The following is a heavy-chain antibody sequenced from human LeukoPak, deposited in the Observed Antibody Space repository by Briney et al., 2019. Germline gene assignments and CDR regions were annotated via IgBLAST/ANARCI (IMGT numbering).Heavy chain of an antibody. Sequence: GASVKVSCKASRYTFTGYYMHWVRQAPGQGLEWMGWISAYNGNTNYAQKLRGRVTMTTDTSTSTAYMELRSLRSDDTAVYYCARDSGRRHFDYWGQGALVTVSS. CDR3: ARDSGRRHFDY. CDR1: RYTFTGYY. V-gene: IGHV1-18*04. J-gene: IGHJ4*02. CDR2: ISAYNGNT.